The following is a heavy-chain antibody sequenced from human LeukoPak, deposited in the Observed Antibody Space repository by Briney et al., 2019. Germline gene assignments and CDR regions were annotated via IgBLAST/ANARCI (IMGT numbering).Heavy chain of an antibody. D-gene: IGHD3-10*01. CDR2: INPNSGGT. V-gene: IGHV1-2*02. CDR3: ALIGDHAWFDP. Sequence: ASVKVSCKASGYTFSGYYIFWVRRAPGQGLEWMGWINPNSGGTNYAQEFQGRVTMTRDTSITTAYMELSTLRSDDTTVYYCALIGDHAWFDPWGQGTLVTVSS. J-gene: IGHJ5*02. CDR1: GYTFSGYY.